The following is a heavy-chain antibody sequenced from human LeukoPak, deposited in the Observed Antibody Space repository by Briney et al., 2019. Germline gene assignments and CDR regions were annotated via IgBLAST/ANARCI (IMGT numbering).Heavy chain of an antibody. J-gene: IGHJ4*02. CDR2: INHSGST. V-gene: IGHV4-34*01. Sequence: SETLSLTCAVYGGSFSGYYWSWIRQPPGKGLEWIGEINHSGSTNYNPSLKNRVNISVDTSKNQFSLKLSSVTAADTAVYYCERNPQYFDWLLQVLDYWGQGTLVTVSS. CDR1: GGSFSGYY. CDR3: ERNPQYFDWLLQVLDY. D-gene: IGHD3-9*01.